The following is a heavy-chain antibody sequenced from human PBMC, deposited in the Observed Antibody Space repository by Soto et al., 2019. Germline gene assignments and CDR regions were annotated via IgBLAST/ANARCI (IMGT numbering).Heavy chain of an antibody. V-gene: IGHV4-61*01. CDR1: GGSVSSGSYY. D-gene: IGHD1-26*01. CDR3: ARVRGRVGATYRYFDY. J-gene: IGHJ4*02. Sequence: QVQLQESGPGLVKPSETLSLTCTVSGGSVSSGSYYWGWIRQPPGKGLEWIGYIYYSGSTNYNPSLKSRVTISVDTSKNQFSLKLSSVTAADTAVYYCARVRGRVGATYRYFDYWGQGTLVTVSS. CDR2: IYYSGST.